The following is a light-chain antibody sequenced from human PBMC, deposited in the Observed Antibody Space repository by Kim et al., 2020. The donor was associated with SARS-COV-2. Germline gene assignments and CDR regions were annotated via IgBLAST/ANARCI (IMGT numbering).Light chain of an antibody. V-gene: IGKV1-5*03. Sequence: STLSASVGDRVIITCRACQSNSMWLAWYQQKPGKAPKLLISKASSLQSGVPSRFSGSGSGTEFTLTISSLQPDDFGTYYCQQYDNYFGQGTKLEI. CDR2: KAS. CDR3: QQYDNY. CDR1: QSNSMW. J-gene: IGKJ2*01.